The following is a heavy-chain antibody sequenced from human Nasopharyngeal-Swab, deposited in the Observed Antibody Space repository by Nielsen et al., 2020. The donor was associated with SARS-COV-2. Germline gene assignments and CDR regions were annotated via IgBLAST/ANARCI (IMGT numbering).Heavy chain of an antibody. J-gene: IGHJ6*02. CDR3: ARDIVVVPAANPTYYYYGMDV. CDR2: ISSSGSPI. CDR1: GFTFSDYY. Sequence: GESLKISCAASGFTFSDYYMSWIRQAPGKGLEWVSYISSSGSPIYYADSVKGRFTISRDNAKNSLYLQMNSLRAEDTAVYYCARDIVVVPAANPTYYYYGMDVWGQGTTVTVSS. V-gene: IGHV3-11*04. D-gene: IGHD2-2*01.